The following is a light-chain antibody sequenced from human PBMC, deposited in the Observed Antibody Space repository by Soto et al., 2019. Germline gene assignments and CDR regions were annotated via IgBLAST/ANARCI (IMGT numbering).Light chain of an antibody. V-gene: IGKV3-20*01. CDR3: QQYSSSPFT. CDR2: GVS. J-gene: IGKJ2*01. Sequence: EIVLTQSPGTLSVSPGERAIFSCRASQSVRSNYLAWYQQRSGQAPRLLIYGVSSRATGVPDRFSGSGSGTDFTLTISRLEPEDFALYYCQQYSSSPFTFGPGTKLEI. CDR1: QSVRSNY.